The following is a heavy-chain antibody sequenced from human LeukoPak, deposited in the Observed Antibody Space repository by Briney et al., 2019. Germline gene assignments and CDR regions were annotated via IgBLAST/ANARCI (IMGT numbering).Heavy chain of an antibody. CDR1: GFTFSSYS. CDR2: ISSSSSYI. V-gene: IGHV3-21*01. D-gene: IGHD6-19*01. J-gene: IGHJ2*01. Sequence: GGSLRLSCAASGFTFSSYSMNWVRQAPGKGLEWVSSISSSSSYIYYADSVKGRFTISRDTAKNSLYLQMNSLRAEDTAVYYCARAGPRGSSGWSHWYFDLWGRGTLVTVSS. CDR3: ARAGPRGSSGWSHWYFDL.